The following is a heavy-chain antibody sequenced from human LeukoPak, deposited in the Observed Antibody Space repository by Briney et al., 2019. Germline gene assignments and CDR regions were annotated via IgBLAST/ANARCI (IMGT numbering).Heavy chain of an antibody. Sequence: PGGSLRLSCAASGFTFSSYSMNWVRQAPGKGLEWVSSISSSSSYIYYADSVKGRFTISRDNAKNSLYLQMNSLRAEDTAVYYCARGVRSGGSVHFDYWGQGTLVTVSS. V-gene: IGHV3-21*01. J-gene: IGHJ4*02. D-gene: IGHD2-15*01. CDR2: ISSSSSYI. CDR1: GFTFSSYS. CDR3: ARGVRSGGSVHFDY.